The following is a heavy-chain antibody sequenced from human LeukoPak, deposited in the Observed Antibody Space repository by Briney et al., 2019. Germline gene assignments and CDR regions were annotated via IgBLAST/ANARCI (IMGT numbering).Heavy chain of an antibody. CDR2: ISWNSGNI. CDR1: GFTFDDYA. D-gene: IGHD5-18*01. J-gene: IGHJ4*02. V-gene: IGHV3-9*01. Sequence: GGSLRLSCAASGFTFDDYAMHWVRQAPGKGLEGVSGISWNSGNIGYADSVKGRFTISRDNAKNSLYLQMNSLRAEDTALYYCAKDTRGYSYGSYFDYWGQGTLVTVSS. CDR3: AKDTRGYSYGSYFDY.